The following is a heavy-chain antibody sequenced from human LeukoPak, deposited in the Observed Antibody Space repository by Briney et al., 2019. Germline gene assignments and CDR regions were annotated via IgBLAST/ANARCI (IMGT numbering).Heavy chain of an antibody. D-gene: IGHD6-19*01. V-gene: IGHV4-59*01. CDR3: AGARGWSNYYFDY. Sequence: SETLSLTCTVSGGSISSYYWSWIRQPPGKGLEWIGYIYYSGSTDYNPSLKSRVTISVDTSKNQFSLKLSSVTAADTAFYFCAGARGWSNYYFDYWGQGTLVTVSS. CDR2: IYYSGST. CDR1: GGSISSYY. J-gene: IGHJ4*02.